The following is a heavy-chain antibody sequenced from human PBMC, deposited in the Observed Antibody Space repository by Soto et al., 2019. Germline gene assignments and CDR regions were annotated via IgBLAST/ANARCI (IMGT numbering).Heavy chain of an antibody. CDR1: GYTFTSYY. J-gene: IGHJ4*02. CDR2: INPSGGST. CDR3: ARDGRDTATHYYFDY. Sequence: SGKVSCKASGYTFTSYYMHWVRQAPGQGLEWMGIINPSGGSTSYAQKFQGRVTMTRDTSTSTVYMELSSLRSEDTAVYYCARDGRDTATHYYFDYWGQGTLVTVSS. D-gene: IGHD5-18*01. V-gene: IGHV1-46*01.